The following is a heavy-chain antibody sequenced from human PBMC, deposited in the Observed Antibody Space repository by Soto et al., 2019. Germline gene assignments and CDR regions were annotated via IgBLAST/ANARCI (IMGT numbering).Heavy chain of an antibody. CDR1: GFTFSSYW. Sequence: EVQLVESGGGLVQPGGSLRLSCAASGFTFSSYWMSWVRQAPGKGLERVANIKQDGSEKYYVDSVKGRFTISRDNAKNSLYLQMNSLRADDTAVYYCVRGGYRLDYWGQGTLVSVSS. J-gene: IGHJ4*02. V-gene: IGHV3-7*05. CDR2: IKQDGSEK. CDR3: VRGGYRLDY. D-gene: IGHD5-12*01.